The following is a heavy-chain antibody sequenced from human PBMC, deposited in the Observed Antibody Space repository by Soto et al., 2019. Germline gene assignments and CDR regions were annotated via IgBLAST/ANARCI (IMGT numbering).Heavy chain of an antibody. Sequence: QVQLVQSGAEVKKPGSSVKVSCKVSGGSLNQYAISWVRQTPGQGLEWMGGIIPSFGRTSYAQKFQGRVTMTADVSTTTVNLELRGLRSEDSAIYFCADLSLVYCSSTTCPPDYWGQGTLVTVSS. CDR1: GGSLNQYA. D-gene: IGHD2-15*01. CDR2: IIPSFGRT. V-gene: IGHV1-69*12. J-gene: IGHJ4*02. CDR3: ADLSLVYCSSTTCPPDY.